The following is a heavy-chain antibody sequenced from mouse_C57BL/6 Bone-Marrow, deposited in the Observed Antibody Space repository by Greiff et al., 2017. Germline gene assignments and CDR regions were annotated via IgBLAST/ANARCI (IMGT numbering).Heavy chain of an antibody. V-gene: IGHV5-17*01. Sequence: EVQVVESGGGLVKPGGSLKLSCAASGFTFSDSGMHWVRQAPEKGLEWVAYISSGSNTIYYADTVKGRFTISRDNAKNTLFLQMTSLRSEDTAMYYGARWFAYWGQGTLVTVSA. J-gene: IGHJ3*01. CDR2: ISSGSNTI. CDR3: ARWFAY. CDR1: GFTFSDSG.